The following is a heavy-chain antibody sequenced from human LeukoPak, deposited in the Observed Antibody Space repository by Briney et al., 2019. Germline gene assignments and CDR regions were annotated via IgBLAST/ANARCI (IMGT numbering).Heavy chain of an antibody. D-gene: IGHD3-16*01. CDR1: GFTFSNYG. V-gene: IGHV3-30*03. J-gene: IGHJ4*02. CDR2: ISYDGSNE. CDR3: ARDSWGFDS. Sequence: GRSLRLSCASTGFTFSNYGMHWVRQAPGWGLEWVAFISYDGSNEYYADPVKGRFTISRDNSKNTVDLQMDSLRPEDTAVYYCARDSWGFDSWGQGALVTVSS.